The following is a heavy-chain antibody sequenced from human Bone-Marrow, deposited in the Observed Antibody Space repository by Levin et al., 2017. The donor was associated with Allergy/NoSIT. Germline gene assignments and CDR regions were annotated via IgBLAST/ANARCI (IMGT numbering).Heavy chain of an antibody. CDR3: ARDPMTCSGGSCYHFDY. Sequence: SCAASGFTFSDFTMNWVRQSPGKGLEWVSCISGSSSSMHYADSVKGRFTIFRDNAKNSLFLQMNSLRAEDTAVYYCARDPMTCSGGSCYHFDYWGQGTLVTVSS. CDR1: GFTFSDFT. CDR2: ISGSSSSM. V-gene: IGHV3-48*04. D-gene: IGHD2-15*01. J-gene: IGHJ4*02.